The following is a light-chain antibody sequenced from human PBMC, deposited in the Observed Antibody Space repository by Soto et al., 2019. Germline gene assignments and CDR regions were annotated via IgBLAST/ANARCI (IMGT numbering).Light chain of an antibody. J-gene: IGKJ2*02. CDR1: QSVSSY. V-gene: IGKV3-11*01. CDR2: DAS. CDR3: QQRSSWPRGT. Sequence: EIVLTQSPATLSLSPGQRATLSCRASQSVSSYLAWYQQKPGQAPRLLIHDASNRATGIPARFSGSGSGTDCTLTISSREPEDFALYWCQQRSSWPRGTFGQGNKLEIK.